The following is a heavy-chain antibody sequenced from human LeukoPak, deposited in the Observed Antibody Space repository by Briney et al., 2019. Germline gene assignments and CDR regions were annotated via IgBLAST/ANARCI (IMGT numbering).Heavy chain of an antibody. D-gene: IGHD4/OR15-4a*01. J-gene: IGHJ4*02. V-gene: IGHV3-53*01. CDR1: GITFSSYW. Sequence: GGSLRLSCAASGITFSSYWMSWVRQAPGKGLEWVSFIYSDNTHYSDSVKGRFTISRDNSKNTLYLQMNSLRAEDTAVYYCARRAGAYSHPYDYWGQGTLVTVSS. CDR3: ARRAGAYSHPYDY. CDR2: IYSDNT.